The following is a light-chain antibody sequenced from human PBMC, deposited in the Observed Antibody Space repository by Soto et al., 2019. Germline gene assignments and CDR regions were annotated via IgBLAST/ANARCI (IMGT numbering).Light chain of an antibody. J-gene: IGLJ3*02. Sequence: QSALTQPRSVSGSPGQSVTISCTGTSNDVGGYDYVSWHQQHPGKAPQLMIYDVTKRPSGVPDRFSGSKSGNTASLTISGLQADDEADYYCCSYAGSSTWVFGGGTKLTVL. CDR1: SNDVGGYDY. V-gene: IGLV2-11*01. CDR2: DVT. CDR3: CSYAGSSTWV.